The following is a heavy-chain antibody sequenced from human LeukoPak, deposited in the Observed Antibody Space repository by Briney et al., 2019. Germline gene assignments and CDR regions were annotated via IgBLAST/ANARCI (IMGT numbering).Heavy chain of an antibody. CDR3: AMRDRGYGLDI. CDR1: GFSLRAYD. Sequence: GGSLRLSCAASGFSLRAYDLIWVRQAPGKGLDWVSIINGGGDIMMYEDSVKGRFTISRDNPKNTFYLQMNSLRVEDTAVYYCAMRDRGYGLDIWGQGTMVTVSS. CDR2: INGGGDIM. D-gene: IGHD3-10*01. J-gene: IGHJ3*02. V-gene: IGHV3-23*01.